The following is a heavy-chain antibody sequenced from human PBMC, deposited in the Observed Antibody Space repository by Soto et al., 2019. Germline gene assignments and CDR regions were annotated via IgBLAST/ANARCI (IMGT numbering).Heavy chain of an antibody. J-gene: IGHJ4*01. D-gene: IGHD3-22*01. CDR1: GYTFTSYG. V-gene: IGHV1-18*01. Sequence: QVQLVQSGAEVKKPGASVKVSCKASGYTFTSYGISWVRQAPGQGLEWMGWISAYNGNTNYAQKLQGRVTMTTDAATSTGYMELRSLISHDTAVYYCAGGDYDSSGSTDDCGHGTLVTVCS. CDR3: AGGDYDSSGSTDD. CDR2: ISAYNGNT.